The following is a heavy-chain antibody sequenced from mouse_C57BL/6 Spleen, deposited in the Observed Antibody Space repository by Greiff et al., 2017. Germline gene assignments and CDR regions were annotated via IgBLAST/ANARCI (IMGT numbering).Heavy chain of an antibody. CDR1: GFTFSNYW. J-gene: IGHJ4*01. D-gene: IGHD2-4*01. V-gene: IGHV6-3*01. CDR3: TRDYDKGYAMDY. CDR2: IRLKSDNYAT. Sequence: DVKLQESGGGLVQPGGSMKLSCVASGFTFSNYWMNWVRQSPEKGLEWVAQIRLKSDNYATHYAESVKGRFTISRDDSKSSVYLQMNNLRAEDTGIYYCTRDYDKGYAMDYWGQGTSVTVSS.